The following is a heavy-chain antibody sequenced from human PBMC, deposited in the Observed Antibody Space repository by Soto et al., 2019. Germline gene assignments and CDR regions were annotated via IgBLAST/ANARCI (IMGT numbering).Heavy chain of an antibody. CDR2: IYYSGST. CDR3: ARDLLYTSGKAPRSSPGFDP. Sequence: PSETLSLTCTVSGGSISSGGYYWSWIRQHPGKGLEWIGYIYYSGSTYYNPSLKSRVTISVDTSKNQFPLKLSSVTAADTAVYYCARDLLYTSGKAPRSSPGFDPWGQGTLVTVSS. J-gene: IGHJ5*02. V-gene: IGHV4-31*03. D-gene: IGHD3-10*01. CDR1: GGSISSGGYY.